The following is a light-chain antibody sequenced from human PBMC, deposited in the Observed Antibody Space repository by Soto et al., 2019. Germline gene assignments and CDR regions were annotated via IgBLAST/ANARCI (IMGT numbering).Light chain of an antibody. Sequence: EIVLTQSPGTLSLSPGERVTLSCRASQVVSTSYLAWYQQKPGQAPRLLIYGASSRATGIPDRFSGSASGKDFTLTINRLEPEDFAVYYCQQSGRSLWTFGQGTKVDIK. J-gene: IGKJ1*01. CDR2: GAS. CDR1: QVVSTSY. V-gene: IGKV3-20*01. CDR3: QQSGRSLWT.